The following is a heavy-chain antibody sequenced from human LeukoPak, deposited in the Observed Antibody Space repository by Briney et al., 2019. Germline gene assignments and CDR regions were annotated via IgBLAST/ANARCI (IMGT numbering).Heavy chain of an antibody. D-gene: IGHD2-2*01. CDR1: GFTFSSYA. CDR2: IWYDGSNT. CDR3: ARSPAANTPFDYYLDS. V-gene: IGHV3-33*08. Sequence: GGSLRLSCAASGFTFSSYAMSWVRQAPGKGLEWVAVIWYDGSNTYYTDSVKGRFTISRDNSKNTLFLQMNSLRAEDTAVYYCARSPAANTPFDYYLDSWGQGTLVAVSS. J-gene: IGHJ4*02.